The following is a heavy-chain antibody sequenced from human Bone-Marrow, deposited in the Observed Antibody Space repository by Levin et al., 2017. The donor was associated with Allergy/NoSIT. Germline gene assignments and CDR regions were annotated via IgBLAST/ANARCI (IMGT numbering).Heavy chain of an antibody. CDR3: ARDDSSGYFFDL. V-gene: IGHV3-48*02. D-gene: IGHD3-22*01. CDR2: ISSSSTTI. Sequence: GGSLRLSCAASGFTFTTYNMNWVRQAPGKGLEWVSYISSSSTTIYYADSVKGRFTISRDNAKNSLYVQMNSLRDGDTAVYYCARDDSSGYFFDLWGRGTLVTVSS. J-gene: IGHJ2*01. CDR1: GFTFTTYN.